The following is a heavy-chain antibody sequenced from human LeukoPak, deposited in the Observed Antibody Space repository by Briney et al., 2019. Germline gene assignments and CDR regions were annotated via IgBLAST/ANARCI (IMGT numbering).Heavy chain of an antibody. CDR3: ARDKAVAGMGYNRFDP. V-gene: IGHV1-2*04. CDR1: GYTFTGYY. Sequence: ASVKVSCKASGYTFTGYYMHWVRQAPGQGLEWMGWINPNSGGTNYAQKFQGWVTMTRDTSISTAYMELSRLRSDDTAVYYCARDKAVAGMGYNRFDPWGQGTLVTVSS. D-gene: IGHD6-19*01. J-gene: IGHJ5*02. CDR2: INPNSGGT.